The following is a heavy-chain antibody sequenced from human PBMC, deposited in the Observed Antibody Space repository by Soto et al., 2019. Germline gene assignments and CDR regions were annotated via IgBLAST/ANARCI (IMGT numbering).Heavy chain of an antibody. Sequence: SETLSLTCTVSGGSISSYYWSWIRQPPGKGLEWIGYIYYSGSTNYNPSLKSRVTISVDTSKNQFSLKLSSVTAADTAVYYCARDMWARGYMDVWGKGTTVTVSS. CDR1: GGSISSYY. J-gene: IGHJ6*03. CDR3: ARDMWARGYMDV. CDR2: IYYSGST. D-gene: IGHD1-26*01. V-gene: IGHV4-59*01.